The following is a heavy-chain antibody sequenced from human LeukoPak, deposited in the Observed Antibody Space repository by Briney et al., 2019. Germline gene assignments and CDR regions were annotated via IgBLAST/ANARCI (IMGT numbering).Heavy chain of an antibody. CDR3: VRDNYGVDY. CDR2: ITSDGSTT. V-gene: IGHV3-74*03. Sequence: PGGSLRLSCAASGFTFSTYWMQWVRQAPGKGLVWVSHITSDGSTTTYADSVKGRFTTSRDNAKNTLYLQMNSLRAEDTAVYYCVRDNYGVDYWGQGTLVTVSS. D-gene: IGHD3-10*01. J-gene: IGHJ4*02. CDR1: GFTFSTYW.